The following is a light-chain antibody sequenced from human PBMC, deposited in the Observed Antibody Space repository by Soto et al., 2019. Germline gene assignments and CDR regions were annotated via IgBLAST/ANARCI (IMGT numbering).Light chain of an antibody. Sequence: QSVLTQPASVSGSPGQSITISCTGTISDIGGYNFISWYQHHPGKAPKLVIYDVNNRPSGISYRFSGSKSGNTASLTISGLQAEDEADYYCASYTRLTTLVFGGGTKVTVL. J-gene: IGLJ2*01. CDR3: ASYTRLTTLV. V-gene: IGLV2-14*01. CDR2: DVN. CDR1: ISDIGGYNF.